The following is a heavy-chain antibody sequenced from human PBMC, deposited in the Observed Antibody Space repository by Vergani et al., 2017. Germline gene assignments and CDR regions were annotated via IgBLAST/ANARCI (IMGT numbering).Heavy chain of an antibody. CDR1: GFTFNNYA. CDR2: ISYDGSTK. V-gene: IGHV3-30-3*01. D-gene: IGHD3-22*01. J-gene: IGHJ4*02. CDR3: ARATTSYYYDAGNY. Sequence: QVQLVESGGGVVQPGRSLRLSCAASGFTFNNYAIHWVRQAPGKELEWVAVISYDGSTKYYADSVKGRFTISRDNSKNTLYLQMNSLRGEDTAVYYCARATTSYYYDAGNYWSQGTLVTVSS.